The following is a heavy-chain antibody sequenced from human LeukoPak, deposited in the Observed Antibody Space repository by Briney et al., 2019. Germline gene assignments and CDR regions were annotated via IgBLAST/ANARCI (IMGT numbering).Heavy chain of an antibody. Sequence: GRSLRLSCAASGXTFSSYGVHWVRQAPGKGLEWVVVISYDGSNKYYADSVKGRFTISRDNSKNTLYLQMNSLRAEDTAVYYCAKDLVVEAASIFDYWGQGTLVTVSS. J-gene: IGHJ4*02. D-gene: IGHD6-13*01. CDR3: AKDLVVEAASIFDY. V-gene: IGHV3-30*18. CDR2: ISYDGSNK. CDR1: GXTFSSYG.